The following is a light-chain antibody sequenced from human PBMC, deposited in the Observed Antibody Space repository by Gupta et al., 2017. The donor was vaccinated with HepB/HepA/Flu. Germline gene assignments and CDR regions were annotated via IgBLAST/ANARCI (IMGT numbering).Light chain of an antibody. J-gene: IGLJ2*01. Sequence: SYELTQPLSLSLALGQTATITCGGNTTRSTSVNWYQQKPGQAPVLVIYRDDKRPSGNPERFSGSNSGNTATLTISRAQAGDEADYYCQVWDSSTYVLFGGGTKLTVL. CDR1: TTRSTS. CDR3: QVWDSSTYVL. CDR2: RDD. V-gene: IGLV3-9*01.